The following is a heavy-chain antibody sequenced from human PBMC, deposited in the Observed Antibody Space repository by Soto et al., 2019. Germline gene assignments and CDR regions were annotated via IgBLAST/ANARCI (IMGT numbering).Heavy chain of an antibody. Sequence: SVKVSCKASGGTFSSYAISWVRQAPGQGLEWMGGIIPIFGTANYAQKFQGRVTITADESTSTAYMELSSLRSEDTAVYYCARTYYYGSGLNWFDPWGQGTRVTVSS. D-gene: IGHD3-10*01. CDR3: ARTYYYGSGLNWFDP. J-gene: IGHJ5*02. CDR1: GGTFSSYA. CDR2: IIPIFGTA. V-gene: IGHV1-69*13.